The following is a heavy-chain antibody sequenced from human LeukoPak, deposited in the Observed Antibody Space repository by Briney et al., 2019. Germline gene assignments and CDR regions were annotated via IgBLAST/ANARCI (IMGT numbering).Heavy chain of an antibody. CDR3: ARGLRYFDWLLSN. CDR2: ISSSSSTI. Sequence: GGSLRLSCAASGFTFSSYSMNWIRQAPGKGLEWVSYISSSSSTIYYADSVKGRFTISRDNAKNSLYLQMNSLRAEDTAVYYCARGLRYFDWLLSNWGQGTLVTVSS. J-gene: IGHJ4*02. D-gene: IGHD3-9*01. CDR1: GFTFSSYS. V-gene: IGHV3-48*01.